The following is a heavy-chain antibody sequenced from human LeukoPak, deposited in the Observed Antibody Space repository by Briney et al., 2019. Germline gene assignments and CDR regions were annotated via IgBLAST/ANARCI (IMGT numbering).Heavy chain of an antibody. Sequence: PGGSLRLSCAASGFTFSSYGMHWVRQAPGKALEWVAVIWYDGSNKYYADYVKGRFTISRDNSKNTLYVQMNSLRAEDTAVYYCARTGYCSGGSCYGFDYWGQGTLVTVSS. CDR3: ARTGYCSGGSCYGFDY. CDR1: GFTFSSYG. D-gene: IGHD2-15*01. V-gene: IGHV3-33*01. CDR2: IWYDGSNK. J-gene: IGHJ4*02.